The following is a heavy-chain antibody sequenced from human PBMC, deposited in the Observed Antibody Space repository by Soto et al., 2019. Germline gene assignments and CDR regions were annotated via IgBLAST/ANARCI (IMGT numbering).Heavy chain of an antibody. CDR2: IYYSGST. V-gene: IGHV4-30-4*01. J-gene: IGHJ5*02. CDR1: GGSISSGDYY. D-gene: IGHD6-6*01. Sequence: QVQLQEAGPGLVKPSQTLSLTCTVSGGSISSGDYYWSWIRQPPGKGLEWMGYIYYSGSTYYNPSLKSRVTISVDTSKTQFSLKLSSVTAADTAVYYCARERPDGARLDPWGQGTLVTVSS. CDR3: ARERPDGARLDP.